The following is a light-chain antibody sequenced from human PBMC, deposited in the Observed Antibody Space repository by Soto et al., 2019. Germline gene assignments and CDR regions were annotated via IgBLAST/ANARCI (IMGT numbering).Light chain of an antibody. J-gene: IGKJ1*01. V-gene: IGKV1-8*01. Sequence: AIRMTQSPSSLSASTGDRVTITCRASQGISSYFAWYQRKPGKAPKLLIYAASTLQSGVPSRFSGSGSGTEFTLTISSLQPDDFATYYCQQYNSYSPWTFGQGTKVDIK. CDR3: QQYNSYSPWT. CDR2: AAS. CDR1: QGISSY.